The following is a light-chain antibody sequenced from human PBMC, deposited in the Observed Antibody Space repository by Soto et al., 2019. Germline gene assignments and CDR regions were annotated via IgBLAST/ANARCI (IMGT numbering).Light chain of an antibody. V-gene: IGKV3-11*01. J-gene: IGKJ2*01. CDR3: QLRSSWPPYT. CDR1: QSVGTY. CDR2: DAS. Sequence: EFVLTQSPATLSLSPGEGASLSCWASQSVGTYMAWYQHKPGQPPRLLIYDASKRATVIPARFSGSGSGTNFTFTISSLEPADFALYFCQLRSSWPPYTFAQGTKVEMK.